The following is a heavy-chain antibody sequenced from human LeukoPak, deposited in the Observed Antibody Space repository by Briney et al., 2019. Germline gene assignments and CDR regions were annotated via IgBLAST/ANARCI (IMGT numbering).Heavy chain of an antibody. J-gene: IGHJ4*02. D-gene: IGHD3-3*01. V-gene: IGHV3-48*01. CDR2: ISSSSSTI. CDR3: ARDSSLSEWLSPFDY. Sequence: PGGSLRLSCAASGFTFSSYSMNWVRQAPGKGLEWVSYISSSSSTIYYADSVMGRFTISRDNAKNSLYLQMNSLRAEDTAVYYCARDSSLSEWLSPFDYWGQGTLVTVSS. CDR1: GFTFSSYS.